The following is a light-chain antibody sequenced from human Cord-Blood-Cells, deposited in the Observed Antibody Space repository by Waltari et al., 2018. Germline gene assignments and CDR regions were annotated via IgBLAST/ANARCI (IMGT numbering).Light chain of an antibody. CDR2: AAS. CDR3: QQSYSTLWT. J-gene: IGKJ1*01. V-gene: IGKV1-39*01. CDR1: QSISSY. Sequence: DIQMTHSPYSLSESVGDRDTITCRASQSISSYLNCYQQKPGKAPKLLNYAASSLQSGVPSRFSGSGSGTDFTLTISSLQPEDFATYYCQQSYSTLWTFGQGTKVEIK.